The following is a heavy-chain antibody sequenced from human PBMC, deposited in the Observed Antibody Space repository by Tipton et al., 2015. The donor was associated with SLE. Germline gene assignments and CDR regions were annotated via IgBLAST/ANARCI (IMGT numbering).Heavy chain of an antibody. CDR1: GFTFSSYA. CDR3: ARDFWSGYRPYYYYYMDV. Sequence: SLRLSCAASGFTFSSYAMHWVRQAPGKGLEWVAVISYDGSNKYYADSVKGRFTISRDNSKNTLYVQMNSLRAEGTAVYCCARDFWSGYRPYYYYYMDVWGKGTTVTVSS. D-gene: IGHD3-3*01. CDR2: ISYDGSNK. J-gene: IGHJ6*03. V-gene: IGHV3-30*04.